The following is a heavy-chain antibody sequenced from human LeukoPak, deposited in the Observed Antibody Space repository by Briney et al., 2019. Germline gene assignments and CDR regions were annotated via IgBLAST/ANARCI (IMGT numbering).Heavy chain of an antibody. CDR3: ARVRTYSSSSLKWFDP. V-gene: IGHV1-2*02. J-gene: IGHJ5*02. CDR1: GYTFTGYY. CDR2: MNPNSGGT. Sequence: ASVKVSCKASGYTFTGYYMHGVRQAPGPGLEWMGWMNPNSGGTNYAQKFQGRVTMARDTSISTAYMELSRLRSDDTAVYYCARVRTYSSSSLKWFDPWGQGTLVTVSS. D-gene: IGHD6-6*01.